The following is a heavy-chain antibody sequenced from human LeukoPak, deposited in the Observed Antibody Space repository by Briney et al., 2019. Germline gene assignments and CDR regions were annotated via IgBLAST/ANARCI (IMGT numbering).Heavy chain of an antibody. CDR1: GFTFSSYG. V-gene: IGHV3-30*18. Sequence: GGSLRLSCAASGFTFSSYGMHWVRQAPGKGLEWVAVISYDGSNKYYADSVKGRFTISRDNSKNTLYLQMNSLRAEDTAVYYCAKDVTYCSSTSCGPAYYYYGMDVWGQGTTVTVSS. J-gene: IGHJ6*02. CDR2: ISYDGSNK. D-gene: IGHD2-2*01. CDR3: AKDVTYCSSTSCGPAYYYYGMDV.